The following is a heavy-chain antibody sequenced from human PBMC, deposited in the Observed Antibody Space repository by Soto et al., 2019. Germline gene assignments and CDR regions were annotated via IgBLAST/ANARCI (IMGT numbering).Heavy chain of an antibody. D-gene: IGHD2-2*01. CDR1: GFTFSYYE. Sequence: EVQLVESGGGLEQRGGSLRLSCPASGFTFSYYEMTWVRQAPGKGLEWISYISTSGSDIYYADSVKGRFTISRDNAKNSLYLHMNSLRAEDTAVYYCARVGCSSTTCPFDYWGPGTLVTVSS. CDR3: ARVGCSSTTCPFDY. V-gene: IGHV3-48*03. CDR2: ISTSGSDI. J-gene: IGHJ4*02.